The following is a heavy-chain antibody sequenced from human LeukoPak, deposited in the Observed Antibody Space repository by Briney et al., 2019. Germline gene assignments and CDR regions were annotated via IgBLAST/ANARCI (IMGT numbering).Heavy chain of an antibody. V-gene: IGHV1-46*01. Sequence: ASVKVSCKASGYIFTNHDISWVRQAPGQGLEWMGMIYPRDGSTSYAQKFQGRVTVTRDTSTSTVHMELSGLRSEDTAVYYCARDQEGFDYWGQGTLVTVSS. CDR1: GYIFTNHD. CDR2: IYPRDGST. CDR3: ARDQEGFDY. J-gene: IGHJ4*02.